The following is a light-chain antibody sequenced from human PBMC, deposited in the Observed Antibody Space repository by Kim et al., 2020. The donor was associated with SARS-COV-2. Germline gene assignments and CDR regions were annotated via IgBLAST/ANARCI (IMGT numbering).Light chain of an antibody. CDR2: DVN. V-gene: IGLV2-8*01. CDR1: SSDVVGYNF. CDR3: SSYAGTNNFYV. Sequence: QSVTISCPGPSSDVVGYNFVSWHQQHPGKAPNLIIYDVNKRPSGVPNRFSGSKSGNTASLTVSGLQAEDEADYYCSSYAGTNNFYVFGTGTKVTVL. J-gene: IGLJ1*01.